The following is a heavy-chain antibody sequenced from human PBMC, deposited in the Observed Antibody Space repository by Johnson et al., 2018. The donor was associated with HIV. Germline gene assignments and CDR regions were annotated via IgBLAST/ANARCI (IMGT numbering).Heavy chain of an antibody. CDR3: AKDLRITIFGVVPPHDAFDI. V-gene: IGHV3-33*06. Sequence: QVQLVESGGGVVQPGRSLRLSCAASGFTFSSYGMHWVRQAPGKGLEWVAVIWYDGSNKYYADSVKGRFPIARANSKNTLYLQMNSLRAEDTAVYYCAKDLRITIFGVVPPHDAFDIWGQGTMVTVSS. J-gene: IGHJ3*02. CDR1: GFTFSSYG. CDR2: IWYDGSNK. D-gene: IGHD3-3*01.